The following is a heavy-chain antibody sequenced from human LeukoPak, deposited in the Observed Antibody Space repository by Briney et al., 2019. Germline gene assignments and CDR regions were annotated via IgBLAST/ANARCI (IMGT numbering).Heavy chain of an antibody. D-gene: IGHD1-26*01. CDR1: GGSISSGDYY. V-gene: IGHV4-30-4*01. Sequence: SQTLSLTCTVSGGSISSGDYYWSWIRQPPGKGLEWIGYIYYSGSTYYNPSLKSRVTISVDTSKNQFSLKLSSVTAADTAVYYCAREVGATGYFDYWGQGTLVTVSS. CDR3: AREVGATGYFDY. J-gene: IGHJ4*02. CDR2: IYYSGST.